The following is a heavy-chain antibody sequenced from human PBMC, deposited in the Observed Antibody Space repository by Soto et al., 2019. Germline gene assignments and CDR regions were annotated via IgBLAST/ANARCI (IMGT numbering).Heavy chain of an antibody. D-gene: IGHD1-26*01. V-gene: IGHV1-2*02. CDR3: ARRSGSYWEHFDY. CDR1: GYTFTDYY. J-gene: IGHJ4*02. Sequence: GASVKVSCKASGYTFTDYYIHWVRQAPGQGLEWMGWINPNSGATNYAQKFQGRVTITADKSTSTAYMELSSLRSEGTAVYYCARRSGSYWEHFDYWGQGTLVTVSS. CDR2: INPNSGAT.